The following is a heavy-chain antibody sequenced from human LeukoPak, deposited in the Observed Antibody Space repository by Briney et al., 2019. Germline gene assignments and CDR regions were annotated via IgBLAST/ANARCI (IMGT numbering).Heavy chain of an antibody. D-gene: IGHD3-3*01. V-gene: IGHV1-2*02. Sequence: ASVKVSCKASGYTFTGYYMHWVRQAPGQGLEWMGWINPNSGGTNYAQKFQGRVTMTRDTSISTAYMELSRLRSDDTAVYYCARESGPTGWFDPWGQGTLVTVSS. CDR3: ARESGPTGWFDP. J-gene: IGHJ5*02. CDR1: GYTFTGYY. CDR2: INPNSGGT.